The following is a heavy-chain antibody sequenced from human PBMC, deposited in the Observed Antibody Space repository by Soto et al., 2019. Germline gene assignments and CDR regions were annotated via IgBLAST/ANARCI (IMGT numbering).Heavy chain of an antibody. CDR1: GGSISSSSYY. CDR3: ARDKGDYDFWSGYYSYFDY. D-gene: IGHD3-3*01. CDR2: IYYSGST. J-gene: IGHJ4*02. V-gene: IGHV4-39*02. Sequence: SETLSLTCTVSGGSISSSSYYWGWIRQPPGKGLEWIGSIYYSGSTYYNPSLKSRVTISVDTSKNQFSLKLSSVTAADTAVYYCARDKGDYDFWSGYYSYFDYWGQGTLVTVSS.